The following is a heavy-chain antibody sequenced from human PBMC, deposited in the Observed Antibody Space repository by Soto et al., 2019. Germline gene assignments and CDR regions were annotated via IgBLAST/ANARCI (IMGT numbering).Heavy chain of an antibody. CDR3: AKGGDYDILTGDY. V-gene: IGHV3-23*01. CDR2: ISGSGGST. J-gene: IGHJ4*02. D-gene: IGHD3-9*01. Sequence: EVQLLESGGGLVQPGGSLRLSCAASGFTFSSYAMSWVRQAPGKGLEWVSAISGSGGSTYYADSVKGRFTISRDNSKNQLSLQMNSLRAEDTAVYYCAKGGDYDILTGDYWGQGTLVTVSS. CDR1: GFTFSSYA.